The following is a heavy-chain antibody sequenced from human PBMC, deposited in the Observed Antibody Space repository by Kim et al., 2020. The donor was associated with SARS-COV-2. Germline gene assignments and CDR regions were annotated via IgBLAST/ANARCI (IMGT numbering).Heavy chain of an antibody. CDR2: IYYSGST. V-gene: IGHV4-59*01. J-gene: IGHJ4*02. CDR3: ATRRFLEYGFDY. CDR1: GGSISSYY. D-gene: IGHD3-3*01. Sequence: SETLSLTCTVSGGSISSYYWSWIRQPPGKGLEWIGYIYYSGSTNYNPSLKSRVTISVDTSKNQFSLKLSSVTAADTAVYYCATRRFLEYGFDYWGQGTPVTVSS.